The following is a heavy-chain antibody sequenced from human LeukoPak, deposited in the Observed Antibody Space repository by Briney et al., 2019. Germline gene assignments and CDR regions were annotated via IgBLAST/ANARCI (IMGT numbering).Heavy chain of an antibody. J-gene: IGHJ3*02. CDR1: GGTFISYA. D-gene: IGHD6-13*01. CDR2: IIPIFGTA. V-gene: IGHV1-69*13. CDR3: ARDLAAAGRNDAFDI. Sequence: SVKVSCKASGGTFISYAISWVRQAPGQGLEWMGGIIPIFGTANYAQKFQGRVTITADESTSTAYMELSSLRSEDTAVYYCARDLAAAGRNDAFDIWGQGTMVTVSS.